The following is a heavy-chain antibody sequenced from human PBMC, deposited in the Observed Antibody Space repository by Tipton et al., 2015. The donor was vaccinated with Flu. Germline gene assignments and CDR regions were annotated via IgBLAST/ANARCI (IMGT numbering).Heavy chain of an antibody. J-gene: IGHJ2*01. CDR1: GYTFTSYD. D-gene: IGHD1-26*01. V-gene: IGHV1-8*01. CDR3: SRPTTASGSYYGVWCFDL. CDR2: MNPNSGNT. Sequence: QLVQSGAEVKKPGASVKVSCKASGYTFTSYDINWVRQATGQGLEWMGWMNPNSGNTGYAQKFQGRVTMTRNTSISTAYMELSSLRSEDPAVYYWSRPTTASGSYYGVWCFDLWGRGTLVTGSS.